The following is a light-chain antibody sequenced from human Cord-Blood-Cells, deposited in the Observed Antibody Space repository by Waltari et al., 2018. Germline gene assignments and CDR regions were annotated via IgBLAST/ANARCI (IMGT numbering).Light chain of an antibody. V-gene: IGKV1-8*01. Sequence: AIRITQSPSSLSASTGDRVTITCRASQGISSYLALYQQKPGKAPKLLIYAASTLQSGVPSRFSGSGSGTDFTLTISCLQSEDFATYYGQQYYSYPLTFGGGTKVEIK. J-gene: IGKJ4*01. CDR3: QQYYSYPLT. CDR1: QGISSY. CDR2: AAS.